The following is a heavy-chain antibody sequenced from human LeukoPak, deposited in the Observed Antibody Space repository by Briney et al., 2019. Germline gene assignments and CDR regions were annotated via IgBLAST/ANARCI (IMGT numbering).Heavy chain of an antibody. CDR3: ARSRDSSGYYPFDY. D-gene: IGHD3-22*01. CDR1: GYTFTSYF. J-gene: IGHJ4*02. V-gene: IGHV1-46*01. Sequence: GVSVKFSCKASGYTFTSYFMHWVRQAPGQGLEWMGIINPSGGSTSYTQKFQGRLTMTKDTSTSTVYMELSSLRSEDTAVYYCARSRDSSGYYPFDYWGQGTLVTVSS. CDR2: INPSGGST.